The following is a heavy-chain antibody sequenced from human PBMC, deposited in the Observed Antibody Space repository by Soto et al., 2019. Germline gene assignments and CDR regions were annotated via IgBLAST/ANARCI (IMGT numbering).Heavy chain of an antibody. Sequence: QVQLVESGGGVVQPGRSLRLSYAASGFTFSSYAMHWVRQAPGKGLEWVAVISYDGSNKYYADSVKGRFTISRDNSKNTLYLQMNSLRAEDTAVYYCARDLGYSGDYWGQGTLVTVSS. CDR2: ISYDGSNK. D-gene: IGHD5-12*01. CDR3: ARDLGYSGDY. J-gene: IGHJ4*02. CDR1: GFTFSSYA. V-gene: IGHV3-30-3*01.